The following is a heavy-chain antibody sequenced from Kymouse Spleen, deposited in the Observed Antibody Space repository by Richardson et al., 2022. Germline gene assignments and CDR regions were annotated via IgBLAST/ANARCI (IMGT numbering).Heavy chain of an antibody. D-gene: IGHD2-8*01. CDR1: GFTFSDHY. V-gene: IGHV3-72*01. CDR3: ARGYCTNGVCYGEGYYYYGMDV. Sequence: EVQLVESGGGLVQPGGSLRLSCAASGFTFSDHYMDWVRQAPGKGLEWVGRTRNKANSYTTEYAASVKGRFTISRDDSKNSLYLQMNSLKTEDTAVYYCARGYCTNGVCYGEGYYYYGMDVWGQGTTVTVSS. J-gene: IGHJ6*02. CDR2: TRNKANSYTT.